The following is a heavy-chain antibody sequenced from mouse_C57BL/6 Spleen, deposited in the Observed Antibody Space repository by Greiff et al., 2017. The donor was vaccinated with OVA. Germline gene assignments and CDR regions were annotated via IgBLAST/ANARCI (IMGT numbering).Heavy chain of an antibody. Sequence: VQLQQSGAELVRPGASVKLSCKASGYTFTDYYINWVKQRPGQGLEWIARIYPGSGNTYYNEKFKGKATLTAEKSSSTAYMQLSSLTSEDSAVYVCGYRYFDVWGTGTTVTVSS. J-gene: IGHJ1*03. V-gene: IGHV1-76*01. CDR2: IYPGSGNT. CDR1: GYTFTDYY. CDR3: GYRYFDV.